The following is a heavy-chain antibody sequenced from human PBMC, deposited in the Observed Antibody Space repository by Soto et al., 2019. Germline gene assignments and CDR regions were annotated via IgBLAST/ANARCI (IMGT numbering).Heavy chain of an antibody. CDR1: GGSVSGYY. CDR2: INHSGST. CDR3: ARTNADTALPIYYYYYYMDV. J-gene: IGHJ6*03. D-gene: IGHD5-18*01. V-gene: IGHV4-34*01. Sequence: SESLSLTCAVYGGSVSGYYWSWIRQPPGKGLQWIGEINHSGSTNYNPSLKSRVTISVDTSKNQFSLKLSSVTAADTAVYYCARTNADTALPIYYYYYYMDVSGKGTTVTVSS.